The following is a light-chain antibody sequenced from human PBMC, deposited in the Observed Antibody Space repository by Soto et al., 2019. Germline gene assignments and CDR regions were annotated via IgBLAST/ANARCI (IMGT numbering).Light chain of an antibody. CDR2: EGS. CDR3: CSYAGSGTLV. V-gene: IGLV2-23*01. CDR1: SSDVGSYNL. Sequence: QSVLTQPASVSGSPGQSITISCTGTSSDVGSYNLVSWYQQHPGKAPKLMIYEGSKRPSGVSNRFSGSKSGNTASLTISGLQAEDEADYYCCSYAGSGTLVFGGGTKHTVL. J-gene: IGLJ2*01.